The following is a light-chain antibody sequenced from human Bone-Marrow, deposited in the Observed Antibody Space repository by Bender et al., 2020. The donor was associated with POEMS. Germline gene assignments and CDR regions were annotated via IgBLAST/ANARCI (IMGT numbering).Light chain of an antibody. J-gene: IGLJ2*01. CDR2: EVS. V-gene: IGLV2-23*02. CDR3: CSYAGTYTWV. Sequence: QSALTQPASLSGSPGQSITISCTGTSSDVGTYDLVSWYQHHPGKAPKLMIYEVSKRPSGVSNRFSGSKSGNTASLTISGLQAEDEANYYCCSYAGTYTWVFGGGTKLTVL. CDR1: SSDVGTYDL.